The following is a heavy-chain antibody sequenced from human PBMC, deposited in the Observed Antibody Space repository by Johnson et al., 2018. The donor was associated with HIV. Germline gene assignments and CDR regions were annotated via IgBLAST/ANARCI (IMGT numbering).Heavy chain of an antibody. CDR2: ISNDGSNK. CDR3: ARLDCGRGSYYPGAFDI. D-gene: IGHD1-26*01. Sequence: QVQLVESGGGVVQPGMSLRLSCAASGFTLSYYGVHWVRQAPGKGLEWVAVISNDGSNKQYVESVKGRFTISRDNSKKMVNLQMNSLRAGDTAVYYCARLDCGRGSYYPGAFDIWGQGTMVTVPS. V-gene: IGHV3-30*03. CDR1: GFTLSYYG. J-gene: IGHJ3*02.